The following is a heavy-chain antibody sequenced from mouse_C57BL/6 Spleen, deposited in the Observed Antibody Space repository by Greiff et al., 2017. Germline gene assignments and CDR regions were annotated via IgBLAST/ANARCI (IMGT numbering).Heavy chain of an antibody. CDR1: GYTFTSYW. Sequence: VQLQQSGTELVKPGASVKLSCKASGYTFTSYWMHWVKQRPGQGLEWIGNINPSNGGTNYNEKFKSKATLTVDKSSSTAYMQLSSLTSEDSAVYYCALYGYDGAWFAYWGQGTLVTVSA. CDR3: ALYGYDGAWFAY. V-gene: IGHV1-53*01. D-gene: IGHD2-2*01. CDR2: INPSNGGT. J-gene: IGHJ3*01.